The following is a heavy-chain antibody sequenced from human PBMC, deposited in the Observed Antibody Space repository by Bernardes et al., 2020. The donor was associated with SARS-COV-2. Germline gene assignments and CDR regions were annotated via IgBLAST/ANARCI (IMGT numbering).Heavy chain of an antibody. CDR2: IYWDDDK. J-gene: IGHJ1*01. Sequence: SGPTLLKPTQTLTLTCTFSGFSLSTSGVGVGWIRQPPGKALECLALIYWDDDKRYSPSLKSRLTITQDTSKNQVVLTMTNMDPVDTATYYCAHRDSSSWTTTGYFQHWGQGTLVTVSS. V-gene: IGHV2-5*02. D-gene: IGHD6-13*01. CDR1: GFSLSTSGVG. CDR3: AHRDSSSWTTTGYFQH.